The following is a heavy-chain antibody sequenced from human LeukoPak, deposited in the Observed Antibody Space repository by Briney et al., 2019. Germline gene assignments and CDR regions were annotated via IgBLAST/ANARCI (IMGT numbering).Heavy chain of an antibody. V-gene: IGHV4-34*01. Sequence: SETLSLTCAVYGGSFSGYYWSWIRQPPGKGLEWIGEINHSGSTNYNPSLKSRVTISVDTSKNQFSLKLSSVTAADTAVYYCARDYYDSSGYLRWGQGTLVTVSS. CDR3: ARDYYDSSGYLR. CDR2: INHSGST. D-gene: IGHD3-22*01. CDR1: GGSFSGYY. J-gene: IGHJ4*02.